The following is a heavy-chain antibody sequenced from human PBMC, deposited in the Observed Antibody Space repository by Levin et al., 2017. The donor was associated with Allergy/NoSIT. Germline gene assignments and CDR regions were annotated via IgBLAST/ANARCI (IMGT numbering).Heavy chain of an antibody. CDR3: AKDLFNESHGVEYYYGMDV. V-gene: IGHV3-30*18. Sequence: GGSLRLSCAASGFTFSSYGMHWVRQAPGKGLEWVAVISYDGSNKYYADSVKGRFTISRDNSKNTLYLQMNSLRAEDTAVYYCAKDLFNESHGVEYYYGMDVWGQGTTVTVSS. CDR1: GFTFSSYG. J-gene: IGHJ6*02. D-gene: IGHD1-1*01. CDR2: ISYDGSNK.